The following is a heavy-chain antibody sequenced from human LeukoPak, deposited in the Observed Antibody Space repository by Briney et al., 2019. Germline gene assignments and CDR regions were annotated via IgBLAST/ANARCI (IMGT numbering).Heavy chain of an antibody. Sequence: GGSLRLSCAASGFTFSSYAMHWVRQAPGKGLEWVAVISYDGSNKYYADSVKGRFTISRDNSKNTLYLRMNSLRAEDTAVYYCARVTVGATADYLDYWGQGSLVTVSS. V-gene: IGHV3-30*04. CDR2: ISYDGSNK. D-gene: IGHD1-26*01. CDR1: GFTFSSYA. J-gene: IGHJ4*02. CDR3: ARVTVGATADYLDY.